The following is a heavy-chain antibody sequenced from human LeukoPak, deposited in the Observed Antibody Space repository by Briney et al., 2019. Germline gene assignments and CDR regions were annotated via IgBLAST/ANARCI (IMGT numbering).Heavy chain of an antibody. J-gene: IGHJ5*02. V-gene: IGHV3-11*06. D-gene: IGHD5-12*01. Sequence: GRFTISRDNAKNSVYLQMNSLRPEDTAVYYCSRDRLGGLDLWGQGTLVTVSS. CDR3: SRDRLGGLDL.